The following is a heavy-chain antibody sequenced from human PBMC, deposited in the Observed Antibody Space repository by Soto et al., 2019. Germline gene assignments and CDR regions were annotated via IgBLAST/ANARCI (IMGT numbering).Heavy chain of an antibody. Sequence: PGESLKICCNCSGYTFSNYLIGVVRQMRWKGLEWRGIIYPGDSDSKYSPSFEGQVTISADRSISTAYLQWSSLRASDTAIYYCAKRSTARSGPDYWGQGTLVTVSS. V-gene: IGHV5-51*01. CDR3: AKRSTARSGPDY. CDR2: IYPGDSDS. CDR1: GYTFSNYL. J-gene: IGHJ4*02.